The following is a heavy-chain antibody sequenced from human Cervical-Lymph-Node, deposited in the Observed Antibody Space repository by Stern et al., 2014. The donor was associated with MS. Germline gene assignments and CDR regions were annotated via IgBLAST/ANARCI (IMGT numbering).Heavy chain of an antibody. J-gene: IGHJ4*02. V-gene: IGHV3-64*01. CDR1: GFTFRNYA. Sequence: VQLVQSGGGLVQPGGSLRLSCVGPGFTFRNYAMHWVRQAPGKGLEYVSAITSDGGSTYYAKFVKGRFTISRDNAKNTLYLQMGRLRGDDMAVYYCARGSRWGQGTLVTVSS. CDR2: ITSDGGST. CDR3: ARGSR.